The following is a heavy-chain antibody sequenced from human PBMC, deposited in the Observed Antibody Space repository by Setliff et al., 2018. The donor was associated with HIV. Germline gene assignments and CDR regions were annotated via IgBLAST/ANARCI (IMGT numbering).Heavy chain of an antibody. CDR3: ARDFPEVYYDSSGYLDY. J-gene: IGHJ4*02. CDR1: GYTFTSYC. CDR2: INPSGGST. Sequence: ASVKVSCKASGYTFTSYCMHWVRQAPGQGLEWMGIINPSGGSTSYAQKFQGRVTMTRDTSTSTVYMELSSLRSEDTAVYYCARDFPEVYYDSSGYLDYWGQGTLVTVSS. V-gene: IGHV1-46*01. D-gene: IGHD3-22*01.